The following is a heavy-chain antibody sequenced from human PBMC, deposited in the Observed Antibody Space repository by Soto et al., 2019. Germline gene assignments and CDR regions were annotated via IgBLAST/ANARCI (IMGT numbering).Heavy chain of an antibody. CDR1: GFTFTNYA. J-gene: IGHJ4*02. CDR3: AKGGSLTGYFTYDY. D-gene: IGHD3-9*01. CDR2: ISASGGLK. Sequence: EVQLSESGGDLRQPGGSLRLSCAASGFTFTNYAMTWVRQTPGKGLEWVSGISASGGLKYYADSVQGRFTVSRDNSKNTLYLQIDSLRAEDTAVYYCAKGGSLTGYFTYDYWGQGALVTVSS. V-gene: IGHV3-23*01.